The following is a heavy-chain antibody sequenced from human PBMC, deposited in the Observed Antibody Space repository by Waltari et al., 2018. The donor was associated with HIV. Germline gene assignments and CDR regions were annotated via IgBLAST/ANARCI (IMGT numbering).Heavy chain of an antibody. CDR3: ARGDRSFDV. D-gene: IGHD1-26*01. J-gene: IGHJ3*01. CDR1: GYPFTDYG. Sequence: LLQSGSEVKRPGASVKVSCKTSGYPFTDYGISWVRQVPRQGLEWMGWISTYNGNTKFAQTLQARISMTIDTSRHTAYMDLRSLRSDDTAVYYCARGDRSFDVWGQGTMVSVSS. V-gene: IGHV1-18*01. CDR2: ISTYNGNT.